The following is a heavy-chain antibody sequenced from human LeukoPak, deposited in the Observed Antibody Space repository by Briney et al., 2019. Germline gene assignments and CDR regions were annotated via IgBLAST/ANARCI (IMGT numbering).Heavy chain of an antibody. CDR1: GFTFSSYA. V-gene: IGHV3-23*01. Sequence: GGSLRLSCAASGFTFSSYAMSWVRQAPGKGLEWVSAISGSGGSTYYADSVKGRSTISRDNSKNTLYLQMNSLRAEDTAVYYCAKLKVLVVPAATDYWGREPWSPSPQ. J-gene: IGHJ4*02. CDR3: AKLKVLVVPAATDY. D-gene: IGHD2-2*01. CDR2: ISGSGGST.